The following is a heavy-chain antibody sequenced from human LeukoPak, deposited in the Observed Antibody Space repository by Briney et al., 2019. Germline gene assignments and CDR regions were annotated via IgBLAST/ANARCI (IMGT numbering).Heavy chain of an antibody. J-gene: IGHJ4*02. CDR2: INPNSGGT. CDR1: GYTFTGYY. V-gene: IGHV1-2*02. Sequence: GASVKVSCKASGYTFTGYYMHWVRQAPGQGLEWMGWINPNSGGTNYAQKFQGRVTMTRDTSISTDYMELSRLRSDDTAVYYCARVRVDIVATKAFDYWGQGTLVTVSS. D-gene: IGHD5-12*01. CDR3: ARVRVDIVATKAFDY.